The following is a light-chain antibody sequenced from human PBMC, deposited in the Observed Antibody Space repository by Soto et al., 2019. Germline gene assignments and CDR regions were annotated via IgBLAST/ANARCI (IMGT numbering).Light chain of an antibody. V-gene: IGLV1-44*01. CDR3: AAWDDSLNGYV. CDR2: NGN. CDR1: SSNIEIDT. Sequence: QSVLTQPPSASGTPGQRVTMSCSGSSSNIEIDTVSWCQQIPGTAPKLLIYNGNQRPSGVPDRFSGSESGTSASLAISGLQSEDEADYYCAAWDDSLNGYVFGTGTKVTVL. J-gene: IGLJ1*01.